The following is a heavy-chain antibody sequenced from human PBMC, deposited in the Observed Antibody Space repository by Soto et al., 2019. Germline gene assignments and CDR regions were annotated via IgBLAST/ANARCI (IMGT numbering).Heavy chain of an antibody. J-gene: IGHJ6*02. CDR3: ARDPNDSSAYYHHYYYGMDV. D-gene: IGHD3-22*01. V-gene: IGHV1-3*01. CDR1: GYTFTSYG. Sequence: PSVKVSCTASGYTFTSYGIHWVRQAPGQRLEWTGWINAGNGNTKYSEKFQGRVTITRDTSASTAYLELSSLRSEDTAVYYCARDPNDSSAYYHHYYYGMDVWGQGTTVTV. CDR2: INAGNGNT.